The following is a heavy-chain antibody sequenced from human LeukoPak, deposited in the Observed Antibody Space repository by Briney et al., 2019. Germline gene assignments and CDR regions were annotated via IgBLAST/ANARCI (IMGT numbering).Heavy chain of an antibody. CDR2: ISDRGSRT. J-gene: IGHJ4*02. Sequence: PGGSLRLSCAVPGITLSNYGMSWVRQAPGKGLEWVAGISDRGSRTNYADSVKGRFTISTDHPENTLYLQMNSLRAEDTAVYFCAKRGVVIRVILVGFHKEAYYFDSWGQGALVTVSS. V-gene: IGHV3-23*01. CDR1: GITLSNYG. D-gene: IGHD3-22*01. CDR3: AKRGVVIRVILVGFHKEAYYFDS.